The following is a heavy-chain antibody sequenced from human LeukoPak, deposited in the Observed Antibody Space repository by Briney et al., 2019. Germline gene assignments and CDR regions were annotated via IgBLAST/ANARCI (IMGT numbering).Heavy chain of an antibody. V-gene: IGHV1-2*02. D-gene: IGHD3-22*01. CDR2: INPNSGGT. CDR3: ARDSEYYYDSSGYYYY. CDR1: GYTFTSYG. J-gene: IGHJ4*02. Sequence: ASVKVSCKASGYTFTSYGISWVRQAPGQRLEWMGWINPNSGGTNYAQKFQGRVTMTRDTSVSTAYMELSRLRSDDTAVYYCARDSEYYYDSSGYYYYWGQGTLVTVSS.